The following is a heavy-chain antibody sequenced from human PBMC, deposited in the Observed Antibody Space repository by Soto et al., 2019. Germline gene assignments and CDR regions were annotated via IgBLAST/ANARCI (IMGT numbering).Heavy chain of an antibody. Sequence: QVQLVESGGGVVQPGRSLRLSCAASGFTFSSYGMHWVRQAPGKGLEWVAVIWYDGSNKYYADSVKGRFTISRDHSKNTLYLKMNSVRAEDTAVYYCGRDQGGGGSYSVDAFDIWGQGTMVTVSS. CDR2: IWYDGSNK. D-gene: IGHD1-26*01. V-gene: IGHV3-33*01. J-gene: IGHJ3*02. CDR1: GFTFSSYG. CDR3: GRDQGGGGSYSVDAFDI.